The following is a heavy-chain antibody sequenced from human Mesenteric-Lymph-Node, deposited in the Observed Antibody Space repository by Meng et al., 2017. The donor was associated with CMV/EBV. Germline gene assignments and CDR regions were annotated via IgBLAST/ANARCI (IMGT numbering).Heavy chain of an antibody. CDR2: IHYSGST. V-gene: IGHV4-39*07. D-gene: IGHD3-16*01. Sequence: GSLRLSCTVSGGSISSSSYYWGWIRQPPGKGLEWIGSIHYSGSTYHTPSLKSRVTISVDTSKNQFSLKLRSVTAADTAMYYCARDFGGGGTENWGQGTLVTVSS. CDR3: ARDFGGGGTEN. CDR1: GGSISSSSYY. J-gene: IGHJ4*02.